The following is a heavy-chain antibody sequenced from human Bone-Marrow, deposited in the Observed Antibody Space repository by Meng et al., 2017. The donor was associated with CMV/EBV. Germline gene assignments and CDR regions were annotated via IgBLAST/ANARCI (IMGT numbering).Heavy chain of an antibody. V-gene: IGHV3-15*01. CDR3: TTFSLYSVYYYYGMDV. CDR1: GFTFSDYY. D-gene: IGHD2-21*01. CDR2: IKSKTDGGTT. Sequence: GESLKISCAASGFTFSDYYMSWIRQAPGKGLEWVGRIKSKTDGGTTDYAAPVKGRFTISRDDSKNTLYLQMNSLKTEDTAVYYCTTFSLYSVYYYYGMDVWGQGTTVTVSS. J-gene: IGHJ6*02.